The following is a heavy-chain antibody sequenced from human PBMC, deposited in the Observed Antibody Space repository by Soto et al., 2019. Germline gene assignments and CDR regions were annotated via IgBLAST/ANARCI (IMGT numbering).Heavy chain of an antibody. D-gene: IGHD1-26*01. J-gene: IGHJ6*02. V-gene: IGHV1-18*01. CDR1: GYTFTSYG. CDR2: ISAYNGNT. CDR3: AGRESGSYYPNYYYYGMDV. Sequence: ASVKVSCKASGYTFTSYGISWVRQAPGQGLEWMGWISAYNGNTNYAQKLQGRVTMTTDTSTITAYMELRSLRSDDTAVYYCAGRESGSYYPNYYYYGMDVWGQGTTVTVSS.